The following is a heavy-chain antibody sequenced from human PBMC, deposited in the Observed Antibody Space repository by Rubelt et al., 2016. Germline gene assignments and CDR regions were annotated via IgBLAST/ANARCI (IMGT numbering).Heavy chain of an antibody. CDR2: IYYSGST. CDR3: ARHVLPPSYYGGNSGASDY. Sequence: QLQLQESGPGLVKPSETLSLTCTVSGGSISSSSYYWGWIRQPPGKGLEWIGSIYYSGSTYYNPSLKGLVTISLDTSKNQFSLKLSSVTAADTAVYYCARHVLPPSYYGGNSGASDYWGQGTLVTVSS. CDR1: GGSISSSSYY. D-gene: IGHD4-23*01. J-gene: IGHJ4*02. V-gene: IGHV4-39*01.